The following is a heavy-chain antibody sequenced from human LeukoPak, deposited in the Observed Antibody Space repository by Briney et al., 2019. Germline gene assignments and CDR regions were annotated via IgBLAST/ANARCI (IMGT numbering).Heavy chain of an antibody. CDR2: ISGSGDNT. J-gene: IGHJ4*02. CDR3: AKGSYYDSSGSFYFDY. D-gene: IGHD3-22*01. CDR1: GFTFSSYA. Sequence: GGSLRLSCAASGFTFSSYAMSWVRQAPGKGLEWVSGISGSGDNTYYADSVKGRFTISRDNSKNTLYVQVNSQGTEDTAAYYCAKGSYYDSSGSFYFDYWGQGTLVTVSS. V-gene: IGHV3-23*01.